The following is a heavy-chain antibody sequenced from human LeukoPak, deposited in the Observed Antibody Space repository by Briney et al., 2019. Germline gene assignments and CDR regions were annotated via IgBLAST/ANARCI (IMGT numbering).Heavy chain of an antibody. D-gene: IGHD4-17*01. Sequence: SVKVSCKASGGTFSSYAISWVRQAPGQGLEWMGRIIPILGIANYAQKFQGRVTITADKSTSTAYMELSSLRSEDAAVYYCARGHDYGGEWGQGTLVTVSS. CDR1: GGTFSSYA. CDR2: IIPILGIA. J-gene: IGHJ4*02. V-gene: IGHV1-69*04. CDR3: ARGHDYGGE.